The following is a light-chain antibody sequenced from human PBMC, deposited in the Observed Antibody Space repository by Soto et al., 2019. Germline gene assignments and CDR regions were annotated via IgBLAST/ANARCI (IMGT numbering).Light chain of an antibody. Sequence: EILMTQSPATLSVSPGERATLSCRASQSVSSNLAWYQQKPGQAPRLLIYAVSTRATGIPARFSGSGSGTEFTLTINSLQSEDFAVYYCQQYGSSPPWTFGQGTKVDIK. CDR1: QSVSSN. J-gene: IGKJ1*01. CDR3: QQYGSSPPWT. V-gene: IGKV3-15*01. CDR2: AVS.